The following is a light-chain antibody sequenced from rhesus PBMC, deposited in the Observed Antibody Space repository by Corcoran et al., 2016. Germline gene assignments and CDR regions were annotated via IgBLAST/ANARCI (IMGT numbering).Light chain of an antibody. J-gene: IGKJ2*01. CDR2: KVS. Sequence: DVVMTQSPLSLPITPGQPASIYCRSSQSLVHSNGNTYLSWYQQTPGQPKRLLIYKVSNRDPGVPDRFSGSGAGTVFTLKLSRVEAEDVGVYYCGQGTHWPYSFGQGTKVEIK. CDR1: QSLVHSNGNTY. V-gene: IGKV2-64*01. CDR3: GQGTHWPYS.